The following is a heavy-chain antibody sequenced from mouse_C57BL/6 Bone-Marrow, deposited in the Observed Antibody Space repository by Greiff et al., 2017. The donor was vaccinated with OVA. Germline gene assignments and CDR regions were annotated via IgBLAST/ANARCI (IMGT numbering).Heavy chain of an antibody. CDR1: GYTFTDYY. V-gene: IGHV1-19*01. CDR2: INPYNGGT. J-gene: IGHJ3*01. D-gene: IGHD1-1*01. CDR3: ARCYYGSSYVFAY. Sequence: EVKLMESGPVLVKPGASVKMSCKASGYTFTDYYMNWVKQSHGKSLEWIGVINPYNGGTSYNQKFKGKATLTVDKSSSTAYMELNSLTSEDSAVYYCARCYYGSSYVFAYWGQGTLVTVSA.